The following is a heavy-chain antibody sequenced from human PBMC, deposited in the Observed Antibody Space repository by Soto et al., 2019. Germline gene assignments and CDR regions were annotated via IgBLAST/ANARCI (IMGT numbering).Heavy chain of an antibody. CDR3: ARDQVGATGLDP. J-gene: IGHJ5*02. CDR1: GGSISSGDYY. CDR2: IYYSGST. V-gene: IGHV4-30-4*01. Sequence: SETLSLTXTVSGGSISSGDYYWSWIRQPPGKGLEWIGYIYYSGSTYYNPSLKSRVTISVDTSKNQFSLKLSSVTAADTAVYYCARDQVGATGLDPWGQGTLVTVSS. D-gene: IGHD1-26*01.